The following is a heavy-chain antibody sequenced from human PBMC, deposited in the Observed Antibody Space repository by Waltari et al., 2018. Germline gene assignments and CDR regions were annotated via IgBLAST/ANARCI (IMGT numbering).Heavy chain of an antibody. CDR1: GGSISSYY. J-gene: IGHJ3*02. CDR3: ARDRCNSTSCLSRGAFDI. CDR2: IYASGSA. Sequence: QVQLQESGPGLVKPSETLSLTCTVSGGSISSYYWSWVRQPAGKGLEWIGRIYASGSASSNPSLMRRVTMSLDTSQNHFSLRLTSVTAADTAVYYCARDRCNSTSCLSRGAFDIWGQGTMVTVSS. D-gene: IGHD2-2*01. V-gene: IGHV4-4*07.